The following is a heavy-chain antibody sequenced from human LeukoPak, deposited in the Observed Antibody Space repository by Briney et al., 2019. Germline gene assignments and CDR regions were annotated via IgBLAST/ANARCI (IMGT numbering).Heavy chain of an antibody. Sequence: SDPLSLTCAVYGGSFSGYYWSWIRHPPGKGLECIGEINHSGSTNYNPSLKSRVTISVDTSKNQFSLKLSSVTAADTAVYYCARGYYDILTGYRSYYYYMDVWGKGTTVTVSS. V-gene: IGHV4-34*01. CDR3: ARGYYDILTGYRSYYYYMDV. CDR1: GGSFSGYY. CDR2: INHSGST. J-gene: IGHJ6*03. D-gene: IGHD3-9*01.